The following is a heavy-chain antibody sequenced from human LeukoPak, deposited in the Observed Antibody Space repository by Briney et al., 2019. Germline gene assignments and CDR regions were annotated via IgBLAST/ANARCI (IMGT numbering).Heavy chain of an antibody. Sequence: GGSLRLSCAASGFTFSSYAMSWVRQAPGKGLEWVSAISGSGGSTYYADSVKGRFTISRDNAKNSLYLQMNSLRAEDTAVYYCASEMETYYDFWSGFPEAQTQGGWGQGTLVTVSS. V-gene: IGHV3-23*01. CDR2: ISGSGGST. J-gene: IGHJ4*02. CDR1: GFTFSSYA. D-gene: IGHD3-3*01. CDR3: ASEMETYYDFWSGFPEAQTQGG.